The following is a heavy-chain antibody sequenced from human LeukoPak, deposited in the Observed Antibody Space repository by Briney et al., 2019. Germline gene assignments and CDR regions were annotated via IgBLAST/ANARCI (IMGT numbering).Heavy chain of an antibody. J-gene: IGHJ3*02. V-gene: IGHV3-7*01. CDR1: GFTFSNYW. CDR2: IKQDGSEN. D-gene: IGHD3-22*01. CDR3: ARSHSLYYYDSSGPDAFDI. Sequence: GGSLRLSCAASGFTFSNYWMTWVRQAPGKGLEWVANIKQDGSENSYVDSVKGRFTTSRDNAKNSLYLQMNSLRAEDTAVYYCARSHSLYYYDSSGPDAFDIWGQGTMVTVSS.